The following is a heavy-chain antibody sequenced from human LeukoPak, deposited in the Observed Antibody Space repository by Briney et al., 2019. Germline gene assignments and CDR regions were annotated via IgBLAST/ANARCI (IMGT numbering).Heavy chain of an antibody. CDR2: ISSSSSYI. D-gene: IGHD3-16*01. Sequence: GGSLRLSCAASGFTFSSYSMNWVRQAPGKGLEWVSSISSSSSYIYYADSVKGRFTISRDNTKNLLYLEMNSLRAEDTAMYYCVRDVGAVRGEVYFDYWGQGTLVTVSS. CDR1: GFTFSSYS. V-gene: IGHV3-21*06. CDR3: VRDVGAVRGEVYFDY. J-gene: IGHJ4*02.